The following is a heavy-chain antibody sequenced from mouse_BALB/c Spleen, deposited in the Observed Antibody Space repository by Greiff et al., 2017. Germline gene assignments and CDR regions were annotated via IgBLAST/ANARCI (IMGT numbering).Heavy chain of an antibody. CDR1: GFTFSSYG. CDR3: ARLELTGSFFDY. D-gene: IGHD4-1*01. CDR2: ISSGGSYT. J-gene: IGHJ2*01. V-gene: IGHV5-6*01. Sequence: EVQRVESGGDLVKPGGSLKLSCAASGFTFSSYGMSWVRQTPDKRLEWVATISSGGSYTYYPDSVKGRFTISRDNAKNTLYLQMSSLKSEDTAMYYCARLELTGSFFDYWGQGTTLTVSS.